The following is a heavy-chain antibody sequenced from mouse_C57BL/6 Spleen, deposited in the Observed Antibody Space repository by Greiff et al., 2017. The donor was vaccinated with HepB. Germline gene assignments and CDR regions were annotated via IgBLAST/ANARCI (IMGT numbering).Heavy chain of an antibody. V-gene: IGHV1-52*01. J-gene: IGHJ1*03. D-gene: IGHD1-1*01. CDR1: GYTFTSYW. CDR3: ARDSHYYGSNYGYVDV. CDR2: IDPSDSET. Sequence: VQLQQSGAELVRPGSSVKLSCKASGYTFTSYWMHWVKQRPIQGLEWIGNIDPSDSETHYNQKFKDKATLTVDKSSSTAYMQLSSLTSEDSAVYYCARDSHYYGSNYGYVDVWGTGTTVTVSS.